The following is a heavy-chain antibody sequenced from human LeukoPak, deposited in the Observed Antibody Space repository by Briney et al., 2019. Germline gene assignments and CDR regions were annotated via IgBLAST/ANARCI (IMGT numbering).Heavy chain of an antibody. CDR2: ISSSSSYI. CDR1: GFTFSSYS. D-gene: IGHD3-3*01. V-gene: IGHV3-21*01. Sequence: GGSLRLSCAASGFTFSSYSMNWVRQAPGKGLEWVSSISSSSSYIYYADSVKGRFTISRGNAKNSLYLQMNSLRAEDTAVYYCARGHIFGVVRNAFDIWGQGTMVTVSS. J-gene: IGHJ3*02. CDR3: ARGHIFGVVRNAFDI.